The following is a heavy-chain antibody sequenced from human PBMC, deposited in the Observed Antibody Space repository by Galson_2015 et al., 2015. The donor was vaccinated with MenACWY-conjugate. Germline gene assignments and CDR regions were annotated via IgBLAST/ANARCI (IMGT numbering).Heavy chain of an antibody. CDR3: ARHPPGGRGMDV. CDR1: GYSFTNYW. Sequence: QSGAEVKKPGESLTISCQGSGYSFTNYWIGWVRQMPGRGLEWMGLIDPHNSNTRYSPSVQGPVTISTDESISTAFLQWSRLKASDAAMYYCARHPPGGRGMDVWGRGTTVTVSS. CDR2: IDPHNSNT. D-gene: IGHD1-26*01. V-gene: IGHV5-51*01. J-gene: IGHJ6*02.